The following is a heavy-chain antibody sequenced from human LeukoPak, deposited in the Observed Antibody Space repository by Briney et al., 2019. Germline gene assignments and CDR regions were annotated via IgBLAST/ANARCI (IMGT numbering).Heavy chain of an antibody. Sequence: GESLRLCCAASGFTVRGYSMSWVRQAPGKGLEWVSSTSGSSSSIYCADSLKGRFTISRDNAKNSLYLQMNNMRAEDTAVYYCARSGYSSSAPTRFDYWGQGILVTVSS. CDR2: TSGSSSSI. J-gene: IGHJ4*02. D-gene: IGHD6-6*01. V-gene: IGHV3-21*01. CDR1: GFTVRGYS. CDR3: ARSGYSSSAPTRFDY.